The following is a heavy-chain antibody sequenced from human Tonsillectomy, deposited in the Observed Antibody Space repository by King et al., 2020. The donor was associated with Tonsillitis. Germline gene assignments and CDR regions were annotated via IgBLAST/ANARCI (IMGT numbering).Heavy chain of an antibody. Sequence: VQLVESGGGLVKPGGSLRLSCAASGFTVTNAWMSWVRQAPGKGLEWVGRIKGKTDGGTTDYAAPVKGRFTISREDSRNTLFLQMNSLKTEDTAVYYCTTDSSGLIIPAADWGQGTLVTVSS. CDR1: GFTVTNAW. J-gene: IGHJ4*02. CDR3: TTDSSGLIIPAAD. D-gene: IGHD2-2*01. CDR2: IKGKTDGGTT. V-gene: IGHV3-15*01.